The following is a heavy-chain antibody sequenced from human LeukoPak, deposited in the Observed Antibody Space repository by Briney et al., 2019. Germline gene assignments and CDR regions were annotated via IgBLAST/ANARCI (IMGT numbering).Heavy chain of an antibody. J-gene: IGHJ6*03. V-gene: IGHV4-4*07. CDR1: GGSISSYY. CDR2: IYTSGST. Sequence: SETLSLTCTVSGGSISSYYWSWIRQPAGKGLEWVGRIYTSGSTNYNPSLKSRVTMSVDTSKNQFSLKLRSVTAADTAVYYCAREKTTVVAYYYYYYMDVWGKGTTVTVSS. D-gene: IGHD4-23*01. CDR3: AREKTTVVAYYYYYYMDV.